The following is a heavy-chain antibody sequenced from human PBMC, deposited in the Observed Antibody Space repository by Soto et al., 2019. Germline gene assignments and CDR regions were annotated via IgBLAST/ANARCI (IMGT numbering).Heavy chain of an antibody. CDR2: IYYSGST. Sequence: SETLSLTCTVSGDSISSYYWTWIRQPPGKGLAWIGYIYYSGSTNYNPSLKSRVTISVDTSKNQFSLKLSSVTAADTAVYYCARVKLGERWLQPFDYWGQATLVTVSS. D-gene: IGHD3-10*01. CDR1: GDSISSYY. J-gene: IGHJ4*02. V-gene: IGHV4-59*01. CDR3: ARVKLGERWLQPFDY.